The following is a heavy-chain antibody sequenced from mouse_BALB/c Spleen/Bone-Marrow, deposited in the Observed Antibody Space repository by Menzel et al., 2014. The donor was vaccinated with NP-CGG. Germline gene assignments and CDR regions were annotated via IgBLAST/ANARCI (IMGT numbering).Heavy chain of an antibody. D-gene: IGHD1-1*01. CDR3: AAYYYGSSYGFAY. J-gene: IGHJ3*01. V-gene: IGHV14-3*02. CDR1: GFNIKDTY. Sequence: EVQLQQSGAELVKPGASVKLSCTASGFNIKDTYMHWVKQRPEQGLEWIGRIVPANGNTKYDPKFQGKATITADTSSNTAYLQLSSLTSEDAAVYYCAAYYYGSSYGFAYRGQGTLVTVSA. CDR2: IVPANGNT.